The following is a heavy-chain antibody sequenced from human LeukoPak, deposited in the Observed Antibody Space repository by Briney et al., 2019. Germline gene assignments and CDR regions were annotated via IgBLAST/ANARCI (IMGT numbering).Heavy chain of an antibody. D-gene: IGHD3-10*01. CDR1: GFAFRRYS. CDR3: ASHYYGSGTEYPHH. Sequence: SGGSLRLSCTASGFAFRRYSMNWVRQAPGKGLEWVSYISSSSRSIYYADSVKGRFTISRDNAKYSLYLQMNSLRDEDTAVYFCASHYYGSGTEYPHHWGQGTLVSVSS. V-gene: IGHV3-48*02. J-gene: IGHJ1*01. CDR2: ISSSSRSI.